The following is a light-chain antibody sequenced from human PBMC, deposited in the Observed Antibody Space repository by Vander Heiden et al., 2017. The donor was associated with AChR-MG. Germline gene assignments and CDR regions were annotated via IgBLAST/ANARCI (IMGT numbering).Light chain of an antibody. CDR1: DSGIKV. V-gene: IGLV3-21*02. J-gene: IGLJ2*01. Sequence: SYVLTQPPSVSVAPGQAARITCEGDDSGIKVFHWYQQKVGQAPVLVVSDDDVRRSGIPDRFSGSTSWNTATLTISRVEAGDEADYYCQVWDSDGDYVVFGGGTKLTVL. CDR3: QVWDSDGDYVV. CDR2: DDD.